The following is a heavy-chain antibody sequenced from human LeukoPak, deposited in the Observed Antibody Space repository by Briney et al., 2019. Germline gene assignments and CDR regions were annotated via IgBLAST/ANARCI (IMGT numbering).Heavy chain of an antibody. D-gene: IGHD6-19*01. CDR3: ARQQQWLVGMDV. CDR2: IYTSGST. CDR1: GGSISSYY. V-gene: IGHV4-4*09. J-gene: IGHJ6*03. Sequence: PETLSLTCTVSGGSISSYYWSWIRQPPGKGLEWIGYIYTSGSTNYNPSLKSRVTISVDTSKNQFSLKLSSVTAADTAVYYCARQQQWLVGMDVWGKGTTVTVSS.